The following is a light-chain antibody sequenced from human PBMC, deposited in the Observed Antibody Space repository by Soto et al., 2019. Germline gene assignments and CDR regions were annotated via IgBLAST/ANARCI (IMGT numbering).Light chain of an antibody. V-gene: IGKV1-5*01. J-gene: IGKJ1*01. CDR3: QQYHSYST. Sequence: DIQMTQSPSTLSASVGDRVTITCRASQSISSWLAWYQQKPGKAPKLLISGASTLESGVPSRFSGSGSVTEFTLTISSLQPDDFATYYCQQYHSYSTFGQGTKVKIK. CDR1: QSISSW. CDR2: GAS.